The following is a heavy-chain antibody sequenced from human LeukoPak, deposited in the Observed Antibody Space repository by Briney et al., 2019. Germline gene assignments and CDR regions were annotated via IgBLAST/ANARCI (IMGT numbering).Heavy chain of an antibody. CDR3: ARVLMITFGGVIVRGAFDI. V-gene: IGHV4-59*01. CDR2: IYYSGST. CDR1: GGSISSYY. D-gene: IGHD3-16*02. J-gene: IGHJ3*02. Sequence: PSETLSLTCTVSGGSISSYYWSWIRQPPGKGLEWIGYIYYSGSTNYNPSLKSRVTISVDTSKNQFSLKLSSVTAADTAVYYCARVLMITFGGVIVRGAFDIWGQGTMVTVSS.